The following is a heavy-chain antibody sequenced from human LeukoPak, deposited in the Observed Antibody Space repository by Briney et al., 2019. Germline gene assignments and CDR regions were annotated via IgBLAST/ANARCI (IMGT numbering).Heavy chain of an antibody. CDR1: GGSISSYY. D-gene: IGHD3-22*01. J-gene: IGHJ3*02. CDR2: IYTSGSN. V-gene: IGHV4-4*07. Sequence: SETLSLTCTVSGGSISSYYWSWIRQPAGKGLEWIGRIYTSGSNNYNPSFKSRVTMSVDTSKNQFSLKLSSVTAADTAVYYCASDNYDPGAFDIWGQGTMVTVS. CDR3: ASDNYDPGAFDI.